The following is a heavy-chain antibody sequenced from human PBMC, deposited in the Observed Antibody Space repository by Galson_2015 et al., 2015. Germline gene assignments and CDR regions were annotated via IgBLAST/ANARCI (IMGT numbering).Heavy chain of an antibody. CDR1: GFTFSSYA. Sequence: SLRLSCAASGFTFSSYATSWVRQAPGKGLEWVSAISGSGGSTYHADSVKGRFTMSRANSKNTLYLQMNSLRAEDTAVYYCASSYSSSWYGFDYWGQGTLVTVSS. CDR2: ISGSGGST. J-gene: IGHJ4*02. CDR3: ASSYSSSWYGFDY. D-gene: IGHD6-13*01. V-gene: IGHV3-23*01.